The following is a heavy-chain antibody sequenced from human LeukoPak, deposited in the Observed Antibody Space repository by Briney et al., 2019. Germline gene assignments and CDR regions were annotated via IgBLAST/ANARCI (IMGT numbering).Heavy chain of an antibody. CDR1: GYTFTDYY. D-gene: IGHD2-15*01. V-gene: IGHV1-2*02. CDR3: ARGRCGGGNCYCASDY. CDR2: INPNSGGT. Sequence: VASVTVSFKASGYTFTDYYMHWVRQAPGQGPEWMGWINPNSGGTKYAQKFQGRVTMTGDTSSNTAYMELSSLRFDDTAVYYCARGRCGGGNCYCASDYWGQGTLVTVSS. J-gene: IGHJ4*02.